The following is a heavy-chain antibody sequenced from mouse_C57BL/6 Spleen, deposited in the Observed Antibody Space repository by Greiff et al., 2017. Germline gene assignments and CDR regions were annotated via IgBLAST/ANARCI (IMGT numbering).Heavy chain of an antibody. CDR3: ARRTVGYFDV. J-gene: IGHJ1*03. D-gene: IGHD1-1*01. CDR1: GYAFTNYL. Sequence: QVQLQQSGAELVRPGTSVKVSCKASGYAFTNYLIEWVKQRPGQGLEWIGVINPGSGGTNYTEKFKGKETLTADKSSSTPYMQLSSLTSEDSAVYFCARRTVGYFDVWGTGTTVTVSS. V-gene: IGHV1-54*01. CDR2: INPGSGGT.